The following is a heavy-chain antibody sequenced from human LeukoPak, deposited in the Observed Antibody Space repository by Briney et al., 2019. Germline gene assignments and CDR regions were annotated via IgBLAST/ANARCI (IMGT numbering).Heavy chain of an antibody. CDR3: AREAAAAGENYFDY. CDR2: INPSGGST. Sequence: ASVKVSCKASGYTFTSYYMHWVRQAPGQGLEWMGIINPSGGSTSYAQKFQGRVTMTRDMSISTAYMELSRLRSDDTAVYYCAREAAAAGENYFDYWGQGTLVTVSS. V-gene: IGHV1-46*01. D-gene: IGHD6-13*01. CDR1: GYTFTSYY. J-gene: IGHJ4*02.